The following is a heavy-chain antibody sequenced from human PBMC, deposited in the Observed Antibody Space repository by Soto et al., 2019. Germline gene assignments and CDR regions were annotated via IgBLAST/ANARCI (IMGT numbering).Heavy chain of an antibody. CDR2: IYYSGST. V-gene: IGHV4-59*01. CDR3: ARVSAGVASYYLDY. Sequence: SETLSLTCTVSGGSISSYYWSWIRQPPGKGLEWIGYIYYSGSTNYNPSLKSRVTISVDTSKNQFSLKLSSVTAADTAVYYCARVSAGVASYYLDYWGQGTLVTVSS. CDR1: GGSISSYY. J-gene: IGHJ4*02. D-gene: IGHD3-3*01.